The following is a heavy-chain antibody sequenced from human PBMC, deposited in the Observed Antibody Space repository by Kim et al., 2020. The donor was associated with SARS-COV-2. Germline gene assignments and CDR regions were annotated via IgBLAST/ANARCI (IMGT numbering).Heavy chain of an antibody. D-gene: IGHD1-7*01. V-gene: IGHV3-7*01. CDR3: ACYNCNYVRDFDH. Sequence: GGSLRLSCAASEFSFSTHWMGWVRRAPGKGLEWVANIKYDGSEKYYGDSVRGRFTISRDNAKNSLYLQMNNLRADDTAVYFCACYNCNYVRDFDHWGQGTLVTVSS. J-gene: IGHJ4*02. CDR2: IKYDGSEK. CDR1: EFSFSTHW.